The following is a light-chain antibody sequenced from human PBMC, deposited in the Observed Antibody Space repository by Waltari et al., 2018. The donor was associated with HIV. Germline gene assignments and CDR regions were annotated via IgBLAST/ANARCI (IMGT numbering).Light chain of an antibody. Sequence: QSVLTQPPSVSEAPRPRVTISCSGRSSTIGNNAVHWYQQDPGKPPKLLIYYDDLLSSGVSDRFSGSKSGTSASLAIRGLQSEDEADYYCAAWDDSLNGYVFGSGTKVIVL. CDR2: YDD. CDR3: AAWDDSLNGYV. J-gene: IGLJ1*01. CDR1: SSTIGNNA. V-gene: IGLV1-36*01.